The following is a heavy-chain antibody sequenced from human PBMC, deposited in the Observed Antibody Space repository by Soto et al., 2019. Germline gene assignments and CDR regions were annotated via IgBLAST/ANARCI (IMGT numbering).Heavy chain of an antibody. V-gene: IGHV3-66*01. CDR3: AREIAVAGSNAYFDY. J-gene: IGHJ4*02. CDR1: GFTVSSNY. Sequence: GGSLRLSCAASGFTVSSNYMSWVRQAPGKGLEWVSVIYSGGSTYYADSVKGRFTISRDNSKNTLYLQMNSLRAEDTAVYYCAREIAVAGSNAYFDYWGQGTLVTVSS. D-gene: IGHD6-19*01. CDR2: IYSGGST.